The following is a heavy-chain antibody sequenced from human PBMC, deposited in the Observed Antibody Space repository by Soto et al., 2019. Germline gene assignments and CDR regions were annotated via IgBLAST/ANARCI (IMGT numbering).Heavy chain of an antibody. CDR2: IWYDGSNK. J-gene: IGHJ4*02. V-gene: IGHV3-33*01. Sequence: GGSLRLSCAASGFTFSSYGMHWVRQAPGKGLEWVAVIWYDGSNKYYADSVKGRFTISRDNSKNTLYLQMNSLRAEDTAVYYCARQGMTFGGVIVPILYYFDYCGQGTLVTASS. CDR1: GFTFSSYG. D-gene: IGHD3-16*02. CDR3: ARQGMTFGGVIVPILYYFDY.